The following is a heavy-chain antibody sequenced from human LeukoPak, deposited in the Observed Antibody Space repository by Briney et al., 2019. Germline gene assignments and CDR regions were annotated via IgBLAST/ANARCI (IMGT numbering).Heavy chain of an antibody. CDR2: ISWNSGSI. J-gene: IGHJ4*02. D-gene: IGHD1-26*01. V-gene: IGHV3-9*01. Sequence: GGSLRLSCAASGFTFDDYAMHWVRQAPGKGLEWVSGISWNSGSIGYADSVKGRFTISRDNAKNSLYLQMNSLRAEDTALYYCAKDAAGATYSLQGYWGQGTLVTVSS. CDR1: GFTFDDYA. CDR3: AKDAAGATYSLQGY.